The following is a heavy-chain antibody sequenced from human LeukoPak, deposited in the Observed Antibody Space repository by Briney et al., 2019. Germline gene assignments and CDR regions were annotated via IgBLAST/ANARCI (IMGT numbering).Heavy chain of an antibody. CDR3: ARGRGEDYSSGWYKTNFFDN. V-gene: IGHV4-4*07. J-gene: IGHJ4*02. CDR1: GGSICSYY. D-gene: IGHD6-19*01. CDR2: IYTSGST. Sequence: NPSETLSLTCTVSGGSICSYYWSWIRQPAGKGLEWIGRIYTSGSTNYNPSLKSRVTMSVDTSKNQFSLKLSSVTAADTAVYYCARGRGEDYSSGWYKTNFFDNWAREPGSPSPQ.